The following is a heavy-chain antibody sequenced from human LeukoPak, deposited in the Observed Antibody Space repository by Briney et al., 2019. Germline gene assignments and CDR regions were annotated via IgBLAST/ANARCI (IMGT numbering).Heavy chain of an antibody. CDR2: ISGSGGST. CDR3: AKDACTNGVCRMRFDP. CDR1: GFTFSSYA. Sequence: GGSLRLSCAASGFTFSSYAMSWVRQAPGKELEWVSAISGSGGSTYYADSVKGRFTISRDNSKNTLYLQMNSLRAEDTAVYYCAKDACTNGVCRMRFDPWGQGTLVTVSS. D-gene: IGHD2-8*01. V-gene: IGHV3-23*01. J-gene: IGHJ5*02.